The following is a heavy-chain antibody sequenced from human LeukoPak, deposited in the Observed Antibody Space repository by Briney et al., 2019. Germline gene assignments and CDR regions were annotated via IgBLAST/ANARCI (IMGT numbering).Heavy chain of an antibody. Sequence: EGSLRLSCAASGFTFSSYAMSWVRQAPGKGLEWVSAISGSGGSTYYADSVKGRFPISRDNSKNALYLQMNSLRAEDTAVYYCAKTRDYGGNPGQVDYWGQGTLVTVSS. V-gene: IGHV3-23*01. CDR1: GFTFSSYA. D-gene: IGHD4-23*01. J-gene: IGHJ4*02. CDR2: ISGSGGST. CDR3: AKTRDYGGNPGQVDY.